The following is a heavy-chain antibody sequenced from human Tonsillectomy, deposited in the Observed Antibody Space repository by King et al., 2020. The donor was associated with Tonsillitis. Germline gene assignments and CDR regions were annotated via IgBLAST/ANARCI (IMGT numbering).Heavy chain of an antibody. CDR1: GDSISSGGCS. Sequence: QLQESGLGLVKPSQTLSLTCAVSGDSISSGGCSWSWIRQPPGKGLEWIGYISHSGSTYYNPSLKSRVTISVDRSKNQFSLKLSSMTAADTAVYYCTRVWPYCGGDCYSFDYWGQGTLVTVSS. CDR2: ISHSGST. CDR3: TRVWPYCGGDCYSFDY. D-gene: IGHD2-21*02. V-gene: IGHV4-30-2*01. J-gene: IGHJ4*02.